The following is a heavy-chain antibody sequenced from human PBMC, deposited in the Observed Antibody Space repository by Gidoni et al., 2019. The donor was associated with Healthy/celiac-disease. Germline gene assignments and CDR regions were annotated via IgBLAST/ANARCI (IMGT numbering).Heavy chain of an antibody. Sequence: QVQLQESGPGLVKPSETLSLTCPVSGGSISSYYWRWIRQPPGKGLEWIGYIYYSGSTNYNPSLKSRVTISVDTSKNQFSRKLSSVTAADTAVYYCARITMVRGVITFDYWGQGTLVTVSS. CDR1: GGSISSYY. V-gene: IGHV4-59*01. CDR3: ARITMVRGVITFDY. CDR2: IYYSGST. J-gene: IGHJ4*02. D-gene: IGHD3-10*01.